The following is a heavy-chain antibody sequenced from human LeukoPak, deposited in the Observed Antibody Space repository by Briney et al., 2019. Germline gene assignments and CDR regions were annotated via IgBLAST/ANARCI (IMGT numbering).Heavy chain of an antibody. CDR3: ARPWAAGGDYYYMDV. V-gene: IGHV1-18*01. D-gene: IGHD3-10*01. J-gene: IGHJ6*03. CDR2: ISADNGNT. Sequence: ASGKVSCKAAGYTFTSYGISWVRQAAGQGLEWMGWISADNGNTNYAQKLQGRVTMTTDTSTSTAYMELRSLRSDDTAVYYCARPWAAGGDYYYMDVSGKGPRSPSP. CDR1: GYTFTSYG.